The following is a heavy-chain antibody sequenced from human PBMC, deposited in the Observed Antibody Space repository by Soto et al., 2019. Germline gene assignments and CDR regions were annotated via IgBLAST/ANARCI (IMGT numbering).Heavy chain of an antibody. CDR2: ISAYNGNT. D-gene: IGHD3-10*01. J-gene: IGHJ4*02. V-gene: IGHV1-18*01. CDR1: GYTFTSYG. Sequence: QVQLVQSGAEVKKPGASMKVSCKASGYTFTSYGISWVRQAPGQGLEWMGWISAYNGNTNYAQKLQGRVTMTTDTSTSTAYMELRSLRSDDTAVYYCARVYRITMVRGELSEYWGQGTLVTVSS. CDR3: ARVYRITMVRGELSEY.